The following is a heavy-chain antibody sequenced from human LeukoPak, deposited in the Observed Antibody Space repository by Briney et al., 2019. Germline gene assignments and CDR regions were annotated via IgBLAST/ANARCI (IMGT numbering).Heavy chain of an antibody. D-gene: IGHD3-10*01. V-gene: IGHV3-23*01. J-gene: IGHJ4*02. CDR1: GITFSTYA. Sequence: GGSLRLSCVASGITFSTYAMSWVRQAPGKGLEWVTVISSSGSSTYYADSVKGRFTISRDNSKNTLYLQMNSLRAEDTAIYYCAKGSRIRGVIHFDYWGQGTLVTVCS. CDR2: ISSSGSST. CDR3: AKGSRIRGVIHFDY.